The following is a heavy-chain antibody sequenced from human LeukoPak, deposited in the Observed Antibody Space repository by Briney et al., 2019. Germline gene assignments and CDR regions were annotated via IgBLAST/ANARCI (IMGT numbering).Heavy chain of an antibody. V-gene: IGHV3-7*03. CDR1: GFTFSSYW. J-gene: IGHJ1*01. CDR3: AREATMAQKYFQH. CDR2: IKQDGSEK. Sequence: PGGSLRLSCAASGFTFSSYWMSWVRQAPGKGLEWVANIKQDGSEKYYVDSVKGRFTISRDNAKNSLYLQMNSLRVEDTAVYYCAREATMAQKYFQHWGQGTLVTVSS. D-gene: IGHD3-10*01.